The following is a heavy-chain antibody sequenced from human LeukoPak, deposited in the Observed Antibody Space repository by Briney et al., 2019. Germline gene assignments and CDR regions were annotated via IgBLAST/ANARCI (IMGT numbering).Heavy chain of an antibody. V-gene: IGHV4-59*01. Sequence: SETLSLTCTVSGGPISSYYWSWIRQPPGKGLEWIGYIYYSGSTNYNPSLKSRVTISVDTSKNQFSLKLSSVTAADTAVYYCARDRVGSGWSNDAFDIWGQGTMVTVSS. D-gene: IGHD6-19*01. CDR1: GGPISSYY. CDR3: ARDRVGSGWSNDAFDI. CDR2: IYYSGST. J-gene: IGHJ3*02.